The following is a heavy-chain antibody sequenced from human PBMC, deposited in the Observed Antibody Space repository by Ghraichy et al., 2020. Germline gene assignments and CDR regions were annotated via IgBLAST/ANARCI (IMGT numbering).Heavy chain of an antibody. CDR1: GGSITSYY. D-gene: IGHD3-22*01. J-gene: IGHJ4*02. V-gene: IGHV4-4*07. Sequence: SQTLSLTCNVSGGSITSYYWSWIRQPAGKGLKWIGRVYSSGTTNYNPSLKDRVTMSVDTSKNQFSLKLKSVSAADAAVYYCARAGYHYDSTGYYYALDYWGQGTLFIVAS. CDR3: ARAGYHYDSTGYYYALDY. CDR2: VYSSGTT.